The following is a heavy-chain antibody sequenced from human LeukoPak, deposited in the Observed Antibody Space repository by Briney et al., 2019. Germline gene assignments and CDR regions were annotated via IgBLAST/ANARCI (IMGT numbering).Heavy chain of an antibody. CDR2: ISGSGSNT. J-gene: IGHJ6*02. D-gene: IGHD3-10*01. V-gene: IGHV3-23*01. CDR1: GFTFSSYA. Sequence: GGSLRLSCVAFGFTFSSYAMSWVRQAPGKGLERVSGISGSGSNTYYADSVKGRFTISRDNSKNTQYLQMNSLRAEDTAIYYCAKGIGFGSGTYFYYAMDIWGQGTTVTVSS. CDR3: AKGIGFGSGTYFYYAMDI.